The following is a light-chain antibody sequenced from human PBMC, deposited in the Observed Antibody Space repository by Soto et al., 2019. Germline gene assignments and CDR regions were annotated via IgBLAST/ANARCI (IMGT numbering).Light chain of an antibody. V-gene: IGKV3-15*01. CDR3: QKYNNWPPVT. CDR1: QSVSNN. J-gene: IGKJ5*01. Sequence: EIVMTQSPGTLSVSPGERATLSCRASQSVSNNLAWYQQKPGQAPRLLIFATSTRATGIPARFSGSGSGTEFTLTISRLQSEDFAVYYCQKYNNWPPVTFGQGTRLEIK. CDR2: ATS.